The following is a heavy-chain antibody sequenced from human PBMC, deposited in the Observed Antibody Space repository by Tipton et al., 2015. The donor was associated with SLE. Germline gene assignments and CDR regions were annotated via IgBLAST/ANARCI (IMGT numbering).Heavy chain of an antibody. J-gene: IGHJ4*02. V-gene: IGHV4-31*03. CDR1: GGSISSGGYY. CDR3: AKDPEDYFDC. CDR2: ISKSGST. Sequence: TLSLTCTVSGGSISSGGYYWSWIRQHPGKGLEWIGYISKSGSTHNNPALKSRVTISVDTSRNQFSLNLSSVTAADTAVYYCAKDPEDYFDCWGPGTLVTVSS.